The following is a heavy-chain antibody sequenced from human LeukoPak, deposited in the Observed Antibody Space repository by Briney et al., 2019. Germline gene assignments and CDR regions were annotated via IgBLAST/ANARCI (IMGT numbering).Heavy chain of an antibody. CDR3: TRVAFWVQNYDYWSGYPDY. CDR2: IRNKAYGGTT. Sequence: PGGSLRLSCAASGFTFGDYAMSWVRQAPGKGLEWVGFIRNKAYGGTTEYAASVKGRFTISRDDSKNIAYLQMNSLKTEDTGVYYCTRVAFWVQNYDYWSGYPDYWGQGTLVTVSS. D-gene: IGHD3-3*01. J-gene: IGHJ4*02. CDR1: GFTFGDYA. V-gene: IGHV3-49*04.